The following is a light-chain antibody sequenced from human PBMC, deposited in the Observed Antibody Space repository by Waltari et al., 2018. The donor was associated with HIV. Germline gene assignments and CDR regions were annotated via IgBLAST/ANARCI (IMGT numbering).Light chain of an antibody. Sequence: SYELTQPHSVSVFPGQTATITRSGDVLEQKSARWFQRKPGQAPVLVIYKDTERPSGIPGRFSGSSSGATVTLTISGAQVEDEADYYCDCAADNTWVFGGGTKLTVL. V-gene: IGLV3-27*01. CDR2: KDT. CDR3: DCAADNTWV. CDR1: VLEQKS. J-gene: IGLJ3*02.